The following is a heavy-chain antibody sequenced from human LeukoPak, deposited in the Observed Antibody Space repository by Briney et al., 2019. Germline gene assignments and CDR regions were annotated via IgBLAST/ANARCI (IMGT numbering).Heavy chain of an antibody. Sequence: PGGSLRLSCAASGFTFSSYSMTWVRQAPGKGLEWVANMQHDERKTYYVDSVKGRFTISRDNARNSLYLQLNSLRAGDTAIYYCARGGSYGSFDWWGQGTLVTVSS. D-gene: IGHD3-16*01. V-gene: IGHV3-7*01. J-gene: IGHJ4*02. CDR3: ARGGSYGSFDW. CDR2: MQHDERKT. CDR1: GFTFSSYS.